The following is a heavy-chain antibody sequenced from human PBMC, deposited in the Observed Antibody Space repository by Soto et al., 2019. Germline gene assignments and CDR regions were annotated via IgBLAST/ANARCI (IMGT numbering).Heavy chain of an antibody. Sequence: GGSLRLSCAASGFTFSNAWMSWVRQAPGKGLEWVGRIKSKTDGGATDYAAPVKGRFTISRDDSKNTLYLQMNSLKTEDTAVYYCTTDYVRYYDSSGYYPFDYWGQGTLVTVSS. V-gene: IGHV3-15*01. D-gene: IGHD3-22*01. CDR2: IKSKTDGGAT. J-gene: IGHJ4*02. CDR1: GFTFSNAW. CDR3: TTDYVRYYDSSGYYPFDY.